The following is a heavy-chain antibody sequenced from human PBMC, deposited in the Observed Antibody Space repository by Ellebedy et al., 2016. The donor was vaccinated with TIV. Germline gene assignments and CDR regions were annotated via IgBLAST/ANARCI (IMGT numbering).Heavy chain of an antibody. CDR3: ARDGGSYSDFDY. J-gene: IGHJ4*02. CDR1: GYTFTGYY. V-gene: IGHV1-2*04. CDR2: LNPSSGGT. Sequence: AASVTVSCKASGYTFTGYYLHWVRQAPGQGLEWMGWLNPSSGGTNYAQKFQGWVTMTRDTSISTAYMELSRLRPDDPAVYYCARDGGSYSDFDYWGQGTLVTVSS. D-gene: IGHD1-26*01.